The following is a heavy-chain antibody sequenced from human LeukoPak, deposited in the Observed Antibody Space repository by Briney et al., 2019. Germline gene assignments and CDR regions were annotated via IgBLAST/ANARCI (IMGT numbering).Heavy chain of an antibody. J-gene: IGHJ4*02. CDR2: IIPILGIA. D-gene: IGHD3-10*01. V-gene: IGHV1-69*04. CDR3: ARASPMVRGVINSYYFDY. Sequence: SVKVSCKASGGTFSSYAISWVRQAPGQGLEWMGRIIPILGIANYAQKFQGRVTITADKSTSTANMELSSLRSEDTAVYYCARASPMVRGVINSYYFDYWGQGTLVTVSS. CDR1: GGTFSSYA.